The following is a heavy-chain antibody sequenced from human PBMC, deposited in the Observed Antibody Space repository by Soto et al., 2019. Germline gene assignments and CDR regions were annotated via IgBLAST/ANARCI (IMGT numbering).Heavy chain of an antibody. CDR2: IISTSSTI. CDR3: ARGLFES. J-gene: IGHJ4*02. Sequence: VQLVESGGDLVQPGGSLRLSCAASGFTFSSYSMNWVRQAPGKGLEWISYIISTSSTIYYSDSVTGRFNISRDNDKNSLYLQMNSLRHEDTAVYYCARGLFESWGQGTLVTVSS. CDR1: GFTFSSYS. V-gene: IGHV3-48*02.